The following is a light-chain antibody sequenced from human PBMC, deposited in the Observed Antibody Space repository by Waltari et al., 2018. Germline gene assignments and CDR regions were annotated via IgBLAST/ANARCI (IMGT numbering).Light chain of an antibody. CDR3: QQFDTDVT. CDR2: KAS. Sequence: IQVIQSPSTLSSSVGDPVTISCRVSHRTNIWWAWYQQKPGKAPKLLIKKASTLEDGVPSRFSGSGSGTEFTLTIKSLQPDDFGTYFCQQFDTDVTFGQGTKVEI. J-gene: IGKJ2*01. V-gene: IGKV1-5*01. CDR1: HRTNIW.